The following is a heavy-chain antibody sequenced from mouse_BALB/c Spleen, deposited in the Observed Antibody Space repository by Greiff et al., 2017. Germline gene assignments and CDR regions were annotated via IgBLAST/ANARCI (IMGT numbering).Heavy chain of an antibody. CDR2: ISSGGGST. D-gene: IGHD3-3*01. Sequence: DVKLVESGGGLVKPGGSLKLSCAASGFAFSSYDMSWVRQTPEKRLEWVAYISSGGGSTYYPDTVKGRFTISRDNAKNTLYLQMSSLKSEDTAVYYCARRGDGGYAMDYWGQGTSVTVSS. CDR1: GFAFSSYD. CDR3: ARRGDGGYAMDY. J-gene: IGHJ4*01. V-gene: IGHV5-12-1*01.